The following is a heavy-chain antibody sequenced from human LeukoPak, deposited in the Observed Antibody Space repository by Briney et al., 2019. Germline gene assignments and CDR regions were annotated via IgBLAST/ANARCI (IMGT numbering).Heavy chain of an antibody. V-gene: IGHV7-4-1*02. CDR1: GYTFTSYA. J-gene: IGHJ6*03. Sequence: ASVKVSCKASGYTFTSYAMNWVRQAPGQGLEWMGWINTNTGNPTYAQGFTGRFVFSLDTSVSTAYLQISSLKAEDTAVYYCARHSIFWDSSGYSGYYYMDVWGKGTTVTVSS. D-gene: IGHD3-22*01. CDR3: ARHSIFWDSSGYSGYYYMDV. CDR2: INTNTGNP.